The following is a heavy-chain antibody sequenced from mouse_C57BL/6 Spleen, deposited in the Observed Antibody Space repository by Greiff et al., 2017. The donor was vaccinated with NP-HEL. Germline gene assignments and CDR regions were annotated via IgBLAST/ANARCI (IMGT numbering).Heavy chain of an antibody. CDR1: GFTFSSYT. J-gene: IGHJ4*01. V-gene: IGHV5-9*01. Sequence: EVKLEESGGGLVKPGGSLKLSCAASGFTFSSYTMSWVRQTPEKRLEWVATISGGGGNTYYPDSVKGRFTISRDNAKNTLYLQMSSLRSEDTALYYCARRGYYAMDYWGQGTSVTVSS. CDR3: ARRGYYAMDY. CDR2: ISGGGGNT.